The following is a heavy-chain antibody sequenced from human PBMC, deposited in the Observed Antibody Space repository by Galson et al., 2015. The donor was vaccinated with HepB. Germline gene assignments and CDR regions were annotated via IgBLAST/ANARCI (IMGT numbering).Heavy chain of an antibody. CDR1: GFTLRSHW. Sequence: SLRLSCAASGFTLRSHWMHWVRQAPGKGLMWVSRIENDGTETSYADSAKGRFTISRDNDKNTLYLQVDNLRAEDTAVYYCSTIFDSPSDSPSDSWGQGTLVTVSS. J-gene: IGHJ4*02. V-gene: IGHV3-74*01. CDR2: IENDGTET. CDR3: STIFDSPSDSPSDS. D-gene: IGHD3-3*01.